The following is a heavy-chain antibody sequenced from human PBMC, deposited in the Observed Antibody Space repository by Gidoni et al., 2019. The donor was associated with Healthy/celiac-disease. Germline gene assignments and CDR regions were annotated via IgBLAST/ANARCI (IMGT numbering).Heavy chain of an antibody. D-gene: IGHD6-13*01. J-gene: IGHJ4*02. CDR1: GLTFSSYA. Sequence: EVQLLESGGGLVQPGGSLRLSCAASGLTFSSYAMSWVRQAPGKGLEWVSAISGSGGSTYYADSVKGRFTISRDNSKNTLYLQMNSLRAEDTAVYYCAKDSYSAAAGRLGRPKAIDYWGQGTLVTVSS. CDR2: ISGSGGST. V-gene: IGHV3-23*01. CDR3: AKDSYSAAAGRLGRPKAIDY.